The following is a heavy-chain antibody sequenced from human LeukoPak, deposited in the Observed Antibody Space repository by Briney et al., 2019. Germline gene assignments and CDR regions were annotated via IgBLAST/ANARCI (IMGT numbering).Heavy chain of an antibody. V-gene: IGHV4-59*10. CDR2: IYTSGST. CDR3: ARGLRFQGGWFDP. J-gene: IGHJ5*02. Sequence: PSETLSLTCAVYGGSFSGYYWSWIRQPAGKGLEWIGRIYTSGSTNYNPSLKSRVTISVDTSKNQFSLKLSSVTAADTAVYYCARGLRFQGGWFDPWGQGTLVTVSS. CDR1: GGSFSGYY.